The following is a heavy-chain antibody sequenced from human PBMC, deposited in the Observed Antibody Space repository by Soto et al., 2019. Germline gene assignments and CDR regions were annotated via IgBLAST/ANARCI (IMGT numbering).Heavy chain of an antibody. V-gene: IGHV4-59*08. CDR2: IYYSGST. CDR1: AGSLSSYY. J-gene: IGHJ6*02. Sequence: TLPLTCPVSAGSLSSYYWSWLRRPPGKGLEWIGYIYYSGSTNYNPSLKSRVTISLDTSKNQCSLKLSSVTAADTAVYYCARANDFWSGYFPMGMDVWGQRTTVTFAS. D-gene: IGHD3-3*01. CDR3: ARANDFWSGYFPMGMDV.